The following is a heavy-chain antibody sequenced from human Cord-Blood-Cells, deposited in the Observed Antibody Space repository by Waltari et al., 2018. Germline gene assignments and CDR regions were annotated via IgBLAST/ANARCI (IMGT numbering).Heavy chain of an antibody. CDR2: IIPIFGKA. CDR1: AGTFSSSA. V-gene: IGHV1-69*06. J-gene: IGHJ4*02. Sequence: QVQLVQSGAGVRKPGSWVKVSSKSSAGTFSSSAISWVRPAPGQGLGWMGGIIPIFGKANYAQKFQGRATITADKSTSTAYMGLSSLRSEDTAVYYCAWGAARPSWYYFDYWGQGTLVTVSS. CDR3: AWGAARPSWYYFDY. D-gene: IGHD6-6*01.